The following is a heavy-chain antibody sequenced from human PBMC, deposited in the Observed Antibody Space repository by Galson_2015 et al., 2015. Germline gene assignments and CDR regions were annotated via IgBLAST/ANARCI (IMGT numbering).Heavy chain of an antibody. J-gene: IGHJ4*02. V-gene: IGHV3-48*02. Sequence: SLRLSCAVSGFIFSSYSMNWVRQAPGKGLVWVSYIRTGSSAIYYADSVKGRFTISRDDAKNSLYLQMSSLRDEDTGIYYCARVHTAGFYTMDSWGQGTLVTVSS. D-gene: IGHD2-21*02. CDR3: ARVHTAGFYTMDS. CDR1: GFIFSSYS. CDR2: IRTGSSAI.